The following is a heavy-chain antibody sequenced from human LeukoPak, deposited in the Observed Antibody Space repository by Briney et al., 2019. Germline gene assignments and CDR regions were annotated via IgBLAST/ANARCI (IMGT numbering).Heavy chain of an antibody. CDR1: GFTFGTST. J-gene: IGHJ4*02. Sequence: GGSLRLSCTTSGFTFGTSTMNWVRQAPGKGLEWVSSISSSSSYIYYADSVKGRFTISRDNAKNSLYLQMNSLRAEDTAVYYCARDRRLGIVGATVPRGLGYWGQGTLVTVSS. V-gene: IGHV3-21*01. CDR3: ARDRRLGIVGATVPRGLGY. CDR2: ISSSSSYI. D-gene: IGHD1-26*01.